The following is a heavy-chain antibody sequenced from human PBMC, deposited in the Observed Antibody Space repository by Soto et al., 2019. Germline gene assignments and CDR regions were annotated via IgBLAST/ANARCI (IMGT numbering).Heavy chain of an antibody. Sequence: QVHLVQSGAEVKKPGSSVKVSCKAAGGTFSTYTLIWVRQAPGQGLEWMGRIIPMLTVTNSAQKFQGRVTLTADKSTNTAFMELTSLRSDDTAVYYCSIGSWSAETFDVWGLGTMVTVSS. CDR1: GGTFSTYT. CDR2: IIPMLTVT. D-gene: IGHD2-2*01. V-gene: IGHV1-69*02. J-gene: IGHJ3*01. CDR3: SIGSWSAETFDV.